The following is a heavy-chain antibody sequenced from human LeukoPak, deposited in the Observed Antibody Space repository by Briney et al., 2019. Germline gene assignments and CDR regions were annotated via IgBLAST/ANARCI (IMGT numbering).Heavy chain of an antibody. J-gene: IGHJ1*01. Sequence: GGSLRLSCAASGFTFSSYAMSWVRQAPGKGLEWVSAISGSGGSTYYADSVKGRFTISRDNSKNTLYLQMNSLRAEDTAVYYCAIPTVGRYFDWLPNAEYFQHWGQGTLVTVSS. CDR1: GFTFSSYA. D-gene: IGHD3-9*01. CDR3: AIPTVGRYFDWLPNAEYFQH. V-gene: IGHV3-23*01. CDR2: ISGSGGST.